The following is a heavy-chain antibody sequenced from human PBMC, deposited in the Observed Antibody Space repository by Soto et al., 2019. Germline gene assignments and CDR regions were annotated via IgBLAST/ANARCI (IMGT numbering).Heavy chain of an antibody. CDR2: ISSSSSYI. CDR1: GFTFSSYS. CDR3: AREPYGDYAQADY. V-gene: IGHV3-21*01. Sequence: EVQLVESGGGLVKPGGSLRLSCAASGFTFSSYSMNWVRQARGKGLEWVSSISSSSSYIYYADSVKGRFTISRDNAKNTLYLQMNSLRAEDTAVYYCAREPYGDYAQADYWGQGTLVTVSS. D-gene: IGHD4-17*01. J-gene: IGHJ4*02.